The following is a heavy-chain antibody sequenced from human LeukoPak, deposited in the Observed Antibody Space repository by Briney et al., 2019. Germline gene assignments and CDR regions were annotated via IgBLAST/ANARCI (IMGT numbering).Heavy chain of an antibody. J-gene: IGHJ6*02. V-gene: IGHV4-59*01. Sequence: PSETLSLTCTVSGGSISSYYWSWIRQPPGKGLEWIGYIYYSGSTNYNPSLKSRVTISVDTSKNQFSLKLSSVTAADTAVYYCARYDYYYGMVVWGQGTTVTVSS. CDR2: IYYSGST. CDR3: ARYDYYYGMVV. CDR1: GGSISSYY.